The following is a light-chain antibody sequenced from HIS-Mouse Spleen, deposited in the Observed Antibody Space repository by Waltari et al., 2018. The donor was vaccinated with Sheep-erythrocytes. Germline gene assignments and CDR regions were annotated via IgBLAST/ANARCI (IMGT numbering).Light chain of an antibody. CDR2: EDS. J-gene: IGLJ3*02. V-gene: IGLV3-10*01. CDR1: AFPKKY. CDR3: YSTDSSGNHWV. Sequence: SYELTQPLSVSVSPGQTARLTCSADAFPKKYAYWYQQKSGQAPVLVIYEDSKRPAGIPERFSGSTTGTMATLTISGAQVEDEADYYCYSTDSSGNHWVFGGGTKLTVL.